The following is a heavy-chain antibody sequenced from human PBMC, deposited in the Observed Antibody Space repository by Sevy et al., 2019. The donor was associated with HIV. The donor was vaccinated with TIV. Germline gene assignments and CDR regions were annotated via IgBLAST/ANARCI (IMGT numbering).Heavy chain of an antibody. CDR1: GFTFSNAW. D-gene: IGHD6-13*01. V-gene: IGHV3-15*01. J-gene: IGHJ4*02. CDR2: IKTQSEGETT. Sequence: GALRLSCAASGFTFSNAWMSWVRQTPGKGLEWVGHIKTQSEGETTGYAAPVKGRFTMSRDDSKNTLYLQMNSLKTEDTAVYFCATPPYGPSAWYDFDYWGQGTLVTVSS. CDR3: ATPPYGPSAWYDFDY.